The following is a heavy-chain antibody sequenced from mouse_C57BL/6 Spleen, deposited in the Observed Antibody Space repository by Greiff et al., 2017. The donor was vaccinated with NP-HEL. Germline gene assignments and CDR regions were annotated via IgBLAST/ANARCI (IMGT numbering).Heavy chain of an antibody. D-gene: IGHD1-1*01. J-gene: IGHJ1*03. CDR3: ARERDYYGSSSHWYFDV. CDR2: ISYDGSN. V-gene: IGHV3-6*01. Sequence: VQLKESGPGLVKPSQSLSLTCSVTGYSITSGYYWNWIRQFPGNKLEWMGYISYDGSNNYNPSLKNRISITRDTSKNQFFLKLNSVTTEDTATYYCARERDYYGSSSHWYFDVWGTGTTVTVPS. CDR1: GYSITSGYY.